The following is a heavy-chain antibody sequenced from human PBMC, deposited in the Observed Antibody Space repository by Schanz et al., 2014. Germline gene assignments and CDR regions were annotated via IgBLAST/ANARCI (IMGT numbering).Heavy chain of an antibody. CDR1: GFTFSSYG. CDR2: IWYDGNNK. J-gene: IGHJ3*02. V-gene: IGHV3-33*06. Sequence: QVQLVESGGGVVQPGRSLRLSCAASGFTFSSYGMHWVRQAPGKGLVWVAVIWYDGNNKFYADSVKGRFIITSDNSKNTLELQMNSLRDEYSALYYCAKDMHKDYGGKPQAFDIWGQGTMVTVSS. CDR3: AKDMHKDYGGKPQAFDI. D-gene: IGHD4-17*01.